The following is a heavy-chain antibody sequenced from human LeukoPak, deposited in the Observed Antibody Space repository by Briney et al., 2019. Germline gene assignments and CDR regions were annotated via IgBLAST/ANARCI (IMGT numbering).Heavy chain of an antibody. Sequence: PGGSLRLSCAASGFTFSNYAMSWVRQAPAQGLEWVSTITGGGGSTYYADSVKGRFTISRDNSKSTLYLQMNSLRAEDTAVYYCARDGPSGSYFWYFDLWGRGTLVTVSS. D-gene: IGHD1-26*01. CDR3: ARDGPSGSYFWYFDL. J-gene: IGHJ2*01. V-gene: IGHV3-23*01. CDR2: ITGGGGST. CDR1: GFTFSNYA.